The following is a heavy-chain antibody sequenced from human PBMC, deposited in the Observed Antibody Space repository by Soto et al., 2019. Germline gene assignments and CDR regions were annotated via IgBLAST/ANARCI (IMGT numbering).Heavy chain of an antibody. V-gene: IGHV3-9*01. CDR1: GFTFDDYA. CDR2: IRWNSGSI. D-gene: IGHD2-15*01. J-gene: IGHJ4*02. Sequence: GGSLRLSCAASGFTFDDYAMHWVQQAPGKGLEWVSGIRWNSGSIGYADSVKGRLTISRDNAKNSLYLQMNSLRAEDTALYYCIISQNSDPILPDPSIFDYWGQGTLVTVSS. CDR3: IISQNSDPILPDPSIFDY.